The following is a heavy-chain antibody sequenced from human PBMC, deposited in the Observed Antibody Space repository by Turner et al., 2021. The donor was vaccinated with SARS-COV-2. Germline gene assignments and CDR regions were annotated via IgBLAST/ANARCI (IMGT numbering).Heavy chain of an antibody. Sequence: EMQLVESGGGLVKPGGSLRLSCAASGFTFSSYNMNWVRQAPGKGLEWVSSISSSRSDIYYADSGKGRFTISRDNAKNSLYLQMNSLRAEDTAVYYCARDRIVRNWNDVPKPTYGMDVWGQGTTVTVSS. CDR3: ARDRIVRNWNDVPKPTYGMDV. CDR1: GFTFSSYN. V-gene: IGHV3-21*01. D-gene: IGHD1-20*01. CDR2: ISSSRSDI. J-gene: IGHJ6*02.